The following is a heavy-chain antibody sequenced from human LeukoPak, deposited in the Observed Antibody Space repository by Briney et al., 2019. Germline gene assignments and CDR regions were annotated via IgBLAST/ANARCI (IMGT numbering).Heavy chain of an antibody. J-gene: IGHJ4*02. V-gene: IGHV1-69*01. CDR1: GGTFSSYA. D-gene: IGHD3-16*01. CDR2: IIPIFGTA. Sequence: GSSVKVSCKASGGTFSSYAISWVRQAPGQGLEWMGGIIPIFGTANYAQKFQGRVTITADESTSTAYMELRRLRSEDTAIYYCAKLATSDTGETYWGQGTLVTVSS. CDR3: AKLATSDTGETY.